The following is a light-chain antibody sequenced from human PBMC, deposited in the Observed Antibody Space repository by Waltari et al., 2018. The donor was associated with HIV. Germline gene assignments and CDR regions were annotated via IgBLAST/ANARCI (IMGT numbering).Light chain of an antibody. CDR1: TSDSGRYNS. V-gene: IGLV2-14*03. CDR2: EVT. CDR3: STHTTSDTLI. Sequence: QSALTQPASVSGSPGQSVTTSCTGPTSDSGRYNSVSWYQQHPGNVPKVIIYEVTSRPSGVPHRFSGSRSGNTASLTISGLQAEDEAVYYCSTHTTSDTLIFGGGTKLTVL. J-gene: IGLJ2*01.